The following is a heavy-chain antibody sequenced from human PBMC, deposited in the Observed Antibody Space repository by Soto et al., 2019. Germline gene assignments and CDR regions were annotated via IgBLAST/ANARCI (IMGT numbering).Heavy chain of an antibody. J-gene: IGHJ4*02. CDR3: ARPNFGALTHFDF. CDR1: GYTFTNYW. Sequence: GESLKISCKAIGYTFTNYWIGWVRQTPGKGLEWMGIIFPGDSDTRYNPSFEGQVTVSADESISTAYLQWNTLKASDTAMYYCARPNFGALTHFDFWGQGTPVTVSS. D-gene: IGHD3-16*01. CDR2: IFPGDSDT. V-gene: IGHV5-51*01.